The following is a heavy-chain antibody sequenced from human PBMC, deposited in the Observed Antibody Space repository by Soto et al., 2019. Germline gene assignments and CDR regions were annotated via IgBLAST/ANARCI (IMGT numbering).Heavy chain of an antibody. CDR1: GFTFTNYA. CDR2: ISGSGSSL. V-gene: IGHV3-23*01. CDR3: ARGGGAYASGSYCPY. D-gene: IGHD3-10*01. J-gene: IGHJ4*02. Sequence: GGSLRLSCAASGFTFTNYAMNWVRQSPGKGLEWVSGISGSGSSLYYADSVKGRFTISRDNSKTTMYLHMNSLRAEDTAVYYYARGGGAYASGSYCPYWGRGSPVTVSS.